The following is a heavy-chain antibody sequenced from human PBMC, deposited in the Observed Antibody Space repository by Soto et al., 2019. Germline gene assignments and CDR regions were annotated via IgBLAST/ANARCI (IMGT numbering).Heavy chain of an antibody. J-gene: IGHJ1*01. CDR2: IKSKTDGGTT. CDR1: GFTFSNAW. CDR3: PTSSGWDPWKYFQH. D-gene: IGHD3-10*01. Sequence: EVQLVESGGGLVKPGGSLRLSCAASGFTFSNAWMNWVRQAPGKGLEWVGRIKSKTDGGTTDYAAPVKGRFTISRDDSKNTLYLQMNSLKTEDTAVYYCPTSSGWDPWKYFQHWGQGTLVTVSS. V-gene: IGHV3-15*07.